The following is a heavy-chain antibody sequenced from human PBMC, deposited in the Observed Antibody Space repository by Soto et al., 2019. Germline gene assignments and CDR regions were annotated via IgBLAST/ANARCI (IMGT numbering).Heavy chain of an antibody. D-gene: IGHD3-3*02. CDR3: AHFENYYGMDA. CDR2: IYYSGSI. J-gene: IGHJ6*02. V-gene: IGHV4-30-4*01. Sequence: SETLSLTCSVSGGSISRGDYYWSWLRQPPGKGLEWIGFIYYSGSIYYNPSLESRITISLDTSKNQFSLKLSSVTAADTAVYYCAHFENYYGMDAWGQGTTVTVSS. CDR1: GGSISRGDYY.